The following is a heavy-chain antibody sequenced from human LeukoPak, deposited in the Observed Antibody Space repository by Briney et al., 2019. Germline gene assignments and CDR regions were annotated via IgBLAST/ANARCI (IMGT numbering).Heavy chain of an antibody. J-gene: IGHJ4*02. CDR3: AKARSGYSYGPFDY. CDR1: GFTFSSYG. Sequence: PGGSLRLSCAASGFTFSSYGMHWVRLAPGKGLEWVAVISYDGSNKYYADSVKGRFTISRDNSKNTLYLQMNSLRAEDTAVYYCAKARSGYSYGPFDYWGQGTLVIVSS. D-gene: IGHD5-18*01. V-gene: IGHV3-30*18. CDR2: ISYDGSNK.